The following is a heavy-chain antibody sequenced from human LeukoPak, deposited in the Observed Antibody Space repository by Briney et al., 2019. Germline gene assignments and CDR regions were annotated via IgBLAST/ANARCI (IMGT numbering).Heavy chain of an antibody. CDR3: ARRINILTGYYADYYYYYMDV. CDR2: INWNGGST. J-gene: IGHJ6*03. Sequence: GGSLRLSCAASGFTFDDYGMSWVRQAPGKGLEWVSGINWNGGSTGYADSVKGRFTISRDNAKNSLYLQMNSLRAEDTALYYCARRINILTGYYADYYYYYMDVWGKGTTVTVSS. V-gene: IGHV3-20*04. CDR1: GFTFDDYG. D-gene: IGHD3-9*01.